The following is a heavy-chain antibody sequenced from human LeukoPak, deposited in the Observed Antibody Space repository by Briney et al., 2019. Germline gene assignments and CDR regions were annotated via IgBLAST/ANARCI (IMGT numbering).Heavy chain of an antibody. D-gene: IGHD3-3*01. J-gene: IGHJ3*02. V-gene: IGHV4-30-2*01. CDR3: ARVVVTIFGVVTKAFDI. Sequence: SSETLSLTCAVSGGSISSGGYSWSWIRQPPGKGLEWIGYIYHSGSTYYNPSLKSRVTISVGRSKNQFSLKLSSVTAADTAVYYCARVVVTIFGVVTKAFDIWGQGTMVTVSS. CDR1: GGSISSGGYS. CDR2: IYHSGST.